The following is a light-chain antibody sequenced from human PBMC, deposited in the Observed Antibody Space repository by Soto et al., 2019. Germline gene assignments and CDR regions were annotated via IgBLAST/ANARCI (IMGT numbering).Light chain of an antibody. V-gene: IGKV1-39*01. CDR3: QQSYSTHLT. J-gene: IGKJ1*01. CDR2: AAS. Sequence: DIQMTQSPSSLSASVGDRVTITCRASQSISNYLNWYQQKPGKAPKLLIYAASRLQSGVPSRFSGSGSGTDFTLTISSLQPEDFATYYCQQSYSTHLTFGQGTKVEIK. CDR1: QSISNY.